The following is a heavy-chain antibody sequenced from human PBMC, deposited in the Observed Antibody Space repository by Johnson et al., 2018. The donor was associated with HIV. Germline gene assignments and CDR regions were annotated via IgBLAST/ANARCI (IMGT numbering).Heavy chain of an antibody. CDR2: ISYDGSNK. CDR1: GFTFSSYG. Sequence: QVQLVESGGGVVQPGGSLRLSCAASGFTFSSYGMHWVRQAPGKGLEWVAVISYDGSNKYYADSVKGRFTISRDNSKNTLYLQMNSLRAEDTAVYYCTTGSRIQFWFNDAFDIWGQGTMVTVSS. CDR3: TTGSRIQFWFNDAFDI. J-gene: IGHJ3*02. V-gene: IGHV3-30*03. D-gene: IGHD5-18*01.